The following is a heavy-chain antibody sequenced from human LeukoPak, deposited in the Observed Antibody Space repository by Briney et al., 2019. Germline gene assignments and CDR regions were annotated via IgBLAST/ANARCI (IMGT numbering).Heavy chain of an antibody. CDR3: AKGLWFGEAPAFGY. CDR1: GFTFSSYA. CDR2: ISGSGGST. Sequence: GGSLRLSCAASGFTFSSYAMSWLRQAPGKALEWVSAISGSGGSTYYADSVKGRFTISRDNAKNSLYLQMNSLRAEDTALYYCAKGLWFGEAPAFGYWGQGTLVTVSS. J-gene: IGHJ4*02. D-gene: IGHD3-10*01. V-gene: IGHV3-23*01.